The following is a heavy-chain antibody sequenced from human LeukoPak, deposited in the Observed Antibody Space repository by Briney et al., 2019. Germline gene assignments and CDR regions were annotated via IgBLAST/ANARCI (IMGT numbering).Heavy chain of an antibody. D-gene: IGHD2-8*01. CDR2: IYISGSA. J-gene: IGHJ2*01. CDR3: ARDNGEDWYFDL. Sequence: PSETLSLTCTGSGVSISSYYWSWIRQPAGNGLDWIGRIYISGSANYNPSLKSRVTMSVDTSKKQFSVKLSPVTAADTAVYYCARDNGEDWYFDLWGRGNLVTVSS. V-gene: IGHV4-4*07. CDR1: GVSISSYY.